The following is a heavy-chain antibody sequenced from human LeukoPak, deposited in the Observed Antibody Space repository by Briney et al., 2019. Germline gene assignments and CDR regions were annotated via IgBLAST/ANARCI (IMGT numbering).Heavy chain of an antibody. CDR1: GGSISSGDYY. CDR3: ARYPDGDYGDCVGWFDP. D-gene: IGHD4-17*01. V-gene: IGHV4-30-4*01. Sequence: SETLSLTCTVSGGSISSGDYYWSWIRQPPGKGLEWIGYIYYSGSTYYNPSLKSRVTISVDTSKNQFSLKLSSVTAADTAVYYCARYPDGDYGDCVGWFDPWGQGTLVTVSS. J-gene: IGHJ5*02. CDR2: IYYSGST.